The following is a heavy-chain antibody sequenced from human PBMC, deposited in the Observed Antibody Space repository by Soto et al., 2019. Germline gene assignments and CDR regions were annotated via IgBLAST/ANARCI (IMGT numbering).Heavy chain of an antibody. CDR2: IYHSGTT. CDR1: GASISNTNW. V-gene: IGHV4-4*02. CDR3: AIPGAGDFDY. Sequence: QVQLQESGPGLVEPSGTLSLTCAVSGASISNTNWWSWVRQPPGKGLEWIGEIYHSGTTNCDPSLKSRVTISVDKSKNQFSLKLSSVTAADTAVYYCAIPGAGDFDYWGQGTLLTVSS. D-gene: IGHD6-13*01. J-gene: IGHJ4*02.